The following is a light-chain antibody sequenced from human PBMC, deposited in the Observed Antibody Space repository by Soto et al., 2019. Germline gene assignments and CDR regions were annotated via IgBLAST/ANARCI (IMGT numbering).Light chain of an antibody. CDR2: EVT. J-gene: IGLJ1*01. CDR1: SSDIGLYNY. Sequence: QSALTQPASVSGSPGQSITISCTGTSSDIGLYNYVSWYQQHPDKAPQVIIYEVTYRPSGVSNRFSGSKSGNTASLTISGLQAEEEADYFCSSYTSSSTLYVFGTGTKVIV. CDR3: SSYTSSSTLYV. V-gene: IGLV2-14*01.